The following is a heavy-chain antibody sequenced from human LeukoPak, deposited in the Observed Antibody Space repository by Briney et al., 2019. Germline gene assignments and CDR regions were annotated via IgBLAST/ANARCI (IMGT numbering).Heavy chain of an antibody. CDR3: ARHRGSGYHCFDY. CDR2: INHSGST. Sequence: SETLSLTCAVYGGSFSGYYWSWIRQPPGKGLEWIGEINHSGSTNYNPSLKSRVTISVDTSKNQFSLKLSSVAAADTAVYYCARHRGSGYHCFDYWGQGTLVTVSS. V-gene: IGHV4-34*01. D-gene: IGHD3-22*01. CDR1: GGSFSGYY. J-gene: IGHJ4*02.